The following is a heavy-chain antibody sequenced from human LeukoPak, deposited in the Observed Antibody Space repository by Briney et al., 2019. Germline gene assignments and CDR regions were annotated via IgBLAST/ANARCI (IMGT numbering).Heavy chain of an antibody. D-gene: IGHD1/OR15-1a*01. V-gene: IGHV3-21*01. CDR1: GFTFSSYS. Sequence: PGGSLRLSCEAFGFTFSSYSMNWVRQAPGKGLEWVSSISTSSGYIYYADSVKGRFTISRDNAKNSLYLQMNSLRAEDTAVYYCARERSSTGTKRGDYWGQGTLVTVSS. J-gene: IGHJ4*02. CDR3: ARERSSTGTKRGDY. CDR2: ISTSSGYI.